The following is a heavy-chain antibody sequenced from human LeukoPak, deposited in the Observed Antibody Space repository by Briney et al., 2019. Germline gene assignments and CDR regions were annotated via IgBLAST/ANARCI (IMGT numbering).Heavy chain of an antibody. CDR1: GFTFSSYA. CDR2: IRGSGGST. D-gene: IGHD6-13*01. V-gene: IGHV3-23*01. CDR3: GVYSSSWHEY. Sequence: GRSLRLSSAASGFTFSSYAMRWVRQAPGKGLEWASVIRGSGGSTNYADSVTRRFTISRDNSKKTLYLQMNSLRAEDTSVYYCGVYSSSWHEYWGQGTLVSVSS. J-gene: IGHJ4*02.